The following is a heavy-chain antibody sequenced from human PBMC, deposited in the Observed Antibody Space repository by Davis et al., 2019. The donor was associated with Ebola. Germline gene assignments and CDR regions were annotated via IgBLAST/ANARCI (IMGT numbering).Heavy chain of an antibody. CDR2: INSDGSRR. J-gene: IGHJ4*02. CDR1: VITFSSYA. D-gene: IGHD2-8*02. Sequence: GESLKISCTDSVITFSSYAMTWVRQAPGRGLVWVSHINSDGSRRRYADSVQGRFTTSRDNGKNTLYLQMNNVRPEDTAVYYCAKDPLGHTGESDYWGQGTLVTVSS. CDR3: AKDPLGHTGESDY. V-gene: IGHV3-74*01.